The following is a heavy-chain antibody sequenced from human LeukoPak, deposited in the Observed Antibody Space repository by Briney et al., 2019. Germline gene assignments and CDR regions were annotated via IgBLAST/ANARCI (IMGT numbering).Heavy chain of an antibody. Sequence: GGSLRLSCAPPGFTLSGYTMNWVRQPPGKGLGWVSYISSSSGTIYYADSVRGRFTISRDNAKNSLYLQMNSLRAEDTAVYYCARDLSLLWFGTGGYWGQGTLVTVSS. V-gene: IGHV3-48*01. D-gene: IGHD3-10*01. CDR3: ARDLSLLWFGTGGY. CDR2: ISSSSGTI. J-gene: IGHJ4*02. CDR1: GFTLSGYT.